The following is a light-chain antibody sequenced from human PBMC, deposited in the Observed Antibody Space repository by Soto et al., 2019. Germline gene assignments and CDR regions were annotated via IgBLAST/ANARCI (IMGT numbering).Light chain of an antibody. V-gene: IGKV3D-11*02. CDR1: QSINTY. CDR3: QQRRSWQVT. J-gene: IGKJ5*01. CDR2: DAS. Sequence: ENVLTQSPATLSLSPGEGATLSCRASQSINTYLTWYQQKPGQAPRLLIYDASKRATGIPARFSGSGSGTNFTLTISSLXXEDFAVYYCQQRRSWQVTFVQGTRLEIK.